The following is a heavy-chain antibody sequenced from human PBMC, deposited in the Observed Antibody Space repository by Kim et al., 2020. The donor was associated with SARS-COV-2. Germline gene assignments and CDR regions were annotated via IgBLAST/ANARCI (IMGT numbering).Heavy chain of an antibody. J-gene: IGHJ4*02. CDR2: ICGSGDNT. CDR3: AKKNGWLGRFPFDY. V-gene: IGHV3-23*01. Sequence: GGSLRLSCATSGFTFSHYAMSWVRLAPGKGLEWVADICGSGDNTHYADAVKGRFIISRDNSKNTLGLEMNSLRADDTAIYYCAKKNGWLGRFPFDYWGQGTLVTVSS. D-gene: IGHD3-10*01. CDR1: GFTFSHYA.